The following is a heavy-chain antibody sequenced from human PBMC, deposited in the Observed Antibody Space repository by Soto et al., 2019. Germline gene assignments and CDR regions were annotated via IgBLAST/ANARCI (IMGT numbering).Heavy chain of an antibody. Sequence: GGSLRLSCAASGFTFSSYSMNWVRQAPGKGLEWVSSISSSSSYIYYADSVKGRFTISRDNAKNSLYLQMNSLRAEDTAVYYCARAGGSGSYPYPIDYWGQGTLVTVSS. J-gene: IGHJ4*02. CDR3: ARAGGSGSYPYPIDY. CDR1: GFTFSSYS. D-gene: IGHD3-10*01. V-gene: IGHV3-21*01. CDR2: ISSSSSYI.